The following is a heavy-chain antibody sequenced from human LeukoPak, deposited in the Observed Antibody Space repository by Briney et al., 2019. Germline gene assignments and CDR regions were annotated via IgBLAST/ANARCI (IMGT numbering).Heavy chain of an antibody. CDR2: MNTSGGSR. D-gene: IGHD3-3*01. J-gene: IGHJ3*02. CDR1: GYTFTSYY. CDR3: ARSNYDFWSGYSSDAFDI. Sequence: GASVKVSCKASGYTFTSYYMHWVGQAAGQGGEGMGIMNTSGGSRTYAKKFQGRGTITRETTTTTVYMELSSLRSEDTAVYYCARSNYDFWSGYSSDAFDIWGQGTMVTVSS. V-gene: IGHV1-46*01.